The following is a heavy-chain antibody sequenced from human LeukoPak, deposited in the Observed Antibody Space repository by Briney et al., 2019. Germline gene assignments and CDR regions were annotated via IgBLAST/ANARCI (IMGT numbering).Heavy chain of an antibody. Sequence: PSQTLPLTCTVSGGSISSGGYYWSWIRQHPGKGLEWVGYIYSSGSTYYNPSLKSRVTISVDTAKNQSSLKLSSVTAADTAVYYCARTGGYDDFDYWGQGTLVTVSS. V-gene: IGHV4-31*03. D-gene: IGHD5-12*01. J-gene: IGHJ4*02. CDR1: GGSISSGGYY. CDR2: IYSSGST. CDR3: ARTGGYDDFDY.